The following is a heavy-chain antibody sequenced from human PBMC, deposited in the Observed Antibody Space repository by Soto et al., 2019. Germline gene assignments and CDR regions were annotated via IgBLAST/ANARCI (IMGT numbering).Heavy chain of an antibody. CDR2: ISGSGGST. CDR3: AKDSRDIVFGPAAMGYCYGMDV. V-gene: IGHV3-23*01. CDR1: GFTFSSYA. J-gene: IGHJ6*02. Sequence: EVQLLESGGGLVQPGGSLRLSCAASGFTFSSYAMSWVRQAPGKGLEWVSAISGSGGSTYYADSVKRRFTIPRDNSKNTLYLQMNSLGDVDTAVYYCAKDSRDIVFGPAAMGYCYGMDVWGQGTTVTVSS. D-gene: IGHD2-2*01.